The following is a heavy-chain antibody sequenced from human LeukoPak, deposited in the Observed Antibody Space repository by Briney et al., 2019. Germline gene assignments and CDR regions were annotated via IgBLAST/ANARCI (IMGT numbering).Heavy chain of an antibody. Sequence: GGSPRLSCAASGFTFDDYAMHWVRQAPGKGLEWVSGISWNSGSIGYADSVKGRFTISRDNSKNTLYLQMNSLRAEDTAVYYCAREGSGSYYSFDYWGQGTLVTVSS. CDR3: AREGSGSYYSFDY. J-gene: IGHJ4*02. V-gene: IGHV3-9*01. D-gene: IGHD1-26*01. CDR1: GFTFDDYA. CDR2: ISWNSGSI.